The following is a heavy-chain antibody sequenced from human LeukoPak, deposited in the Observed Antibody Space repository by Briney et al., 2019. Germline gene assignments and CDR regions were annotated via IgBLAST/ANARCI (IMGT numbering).Heavy chain of an antibody. Sequence: SQTLSLTCAISGDSVSSNSAAWNWIRQSPSRGLEWLGRTYYRSKRYNDYAVSVKSRITINPDTSKNQFSLQLNSVTPEDTAVYYCARGGLLWFGESGNWFDPWGQGTLVTVSS. CDR2: TYYRSKRYN. D-gene: IGHD3-10*01. V-gene: IGHV6-1*01. J-gene: IGHJ5*02. CDR3: ARGGLLWFGESGNWFDP. CDR1: GDSVSSNSAA.